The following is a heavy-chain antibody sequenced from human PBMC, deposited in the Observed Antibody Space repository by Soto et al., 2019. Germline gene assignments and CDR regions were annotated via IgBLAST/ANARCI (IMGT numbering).Heavy chain of an antibody. Sequence: GESLKISCKGSGYSFTSYWIGWARQMPGKGLEWMGIIYPGDSDTRYSPSFQGQVTISADKSTSTAYLQWSSLKASDTAMYYCARLRGATISGMDVWGQGTTVTVSS. D-gene: IGHD1-26*01. CDR1: GYSFTSYW. V-gene: IGHV5-51*01. CDR2: IYPGDSDT. CDR3: ARLRGATISGMDV. J-gene: IGHJ6*02.